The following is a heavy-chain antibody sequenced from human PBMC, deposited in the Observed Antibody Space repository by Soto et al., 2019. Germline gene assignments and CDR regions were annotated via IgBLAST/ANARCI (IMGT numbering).Heavy chain of an antibody. CDR2: ISGSAGKT. Sequence: EVQLLESGGDLVQPGGSLRLSCAASGFTFSTYAMSWVRQAPGKGLEWVSAISGSAGKTYYADSVKGRFTISRDNSKNTLYLQMNSLRADDPAVYYCAKKPRSNGYFDPWGRGTLVTVSS. J-gene: IGHJ2*01. CDR1: GFTFSTYA. V-gene: IGHV3-23*01. CDR3: AKKPRSNGYFDP. D-gene: IGHD3-16*01.